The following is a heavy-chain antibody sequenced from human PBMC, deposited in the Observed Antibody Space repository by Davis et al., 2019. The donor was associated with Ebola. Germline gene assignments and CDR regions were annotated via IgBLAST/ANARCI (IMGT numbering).Heavy chain of an antibody. CDR3: AKEGARYSSSWYSEQPALYYYYGMDV. V-gene: IGHV3-23*01. Sequence: AGSLKLSCTDSAIPFSSYAMTWVCQAPGQGLEWVSAIRGSGASTYYADSVKGRFTISRAKSTHTLYLQMNSLRAEDTAVYYCAKEGARYSSSWYSEQPALYYYYGMDVWGQGTTVTVSS. J-gene: IGHJ6*02. CDR2: IRGSGAST. D-gene: IGHD6-13*01. CDR1: AIPFSSYA.